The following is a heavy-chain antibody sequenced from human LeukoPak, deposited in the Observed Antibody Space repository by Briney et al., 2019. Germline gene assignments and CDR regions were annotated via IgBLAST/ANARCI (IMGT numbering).Heavy chain of an antibody. CDR1: GFTFNKYT. Sequence: GGSLRLSCAASGFTFNKYTMNWVRQAPGKGLEWVSSISTSSSYIYYADSVKGRSTISRDNAKNSLYLQMNSLRAEDTAVYYCARQGVLQEDYWGQGTLVTVSS. CDR2: ISTSSSYI. D-gene: IGHD6-13*01. J-gene: IGHJ4*02. CDR3: ARQGVLQEDY. V-gene: IGHV3-21*01.